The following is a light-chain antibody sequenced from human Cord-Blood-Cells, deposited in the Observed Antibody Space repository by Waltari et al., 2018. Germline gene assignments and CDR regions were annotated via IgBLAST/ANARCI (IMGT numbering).Light chain of an antibody. V-gene: IGLV2-11*01. Sequence: QSALTQPRSVSGSPGQSVTISCTGTSSDVGGSNLVSWYQQHPGKAPKLMIYDVSKRPSGVPDRFSGSKSGNTASLTISGTQAMDEADYYCQAWDSSTVVFGGGTKLTVL. CDR3: QAWDSSTVV. J-gene: IGLJ2*01. CDR2: DVS. CDR1: SSDVGGSNL.